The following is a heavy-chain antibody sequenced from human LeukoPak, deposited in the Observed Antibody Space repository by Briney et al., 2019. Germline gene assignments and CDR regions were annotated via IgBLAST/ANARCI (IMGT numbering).Heavy chain of an antibody. CDR3: AKFSYYYDSSGYNWFDP. J-gene: IGHJ5*02. CDR1: GFTFSDYY. D-gene: IGHD3-22*01. V-gene: IGHV3-11*01. Sequence: PGGTLRLSCAAPGFTFSDYYMSWIPEAPGKGLEWVSYISSSGSTIYYADSVKGRFTISRDNAKNSLYLQMNSLRAEDTAVYYCAKFSYYYDSSGYNWFDPWGQGTLVTVSS. CDR2: ISSSGSTI.